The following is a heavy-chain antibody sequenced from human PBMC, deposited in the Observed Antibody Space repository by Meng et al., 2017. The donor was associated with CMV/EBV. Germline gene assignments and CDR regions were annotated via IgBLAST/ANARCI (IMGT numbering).Heavy chain of an antibody. CDR3: AKSTILNPRFDY. V-gene: IGHV3-23*01. J-gene: IGHJ4*02. CDR2: ISGSGGST. CDR1: GFTFSSYA. Sequence: GGSLRLSCAASGFTFSSYAMSWVRQAPGKGLEWVSAISGSGGSTYYADSVKGRFTISRDNSKNTLYLQMNSLRADNTAVYYCAKSTILNPRFDYWGQGTPVTVSS. D-gene: IGHD5/OR15-5a*01.